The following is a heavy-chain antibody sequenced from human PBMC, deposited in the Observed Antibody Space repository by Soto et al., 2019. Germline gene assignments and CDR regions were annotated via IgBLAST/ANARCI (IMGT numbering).Heavy chain of an antibody. CDR3: AGGGVRGVITRTRDYYGMDV. CDR2: IYPGDSDT. D-gene: IGHD3-10*01. V-gene: IGHV5-51*01. J-gene: IGHJ6*02. Sequence: GESLKSSCKGSGYSFTSYWIGWVRQMPGKGLECMGIIYPGDSDTRYSPSFQGQVTISADKSISTAYLQWSSLKASDTAMYYCAGGGVRGVITRTRDYYGMDVWGQGTTVTVSS. CDR1: GYSFTSYW.